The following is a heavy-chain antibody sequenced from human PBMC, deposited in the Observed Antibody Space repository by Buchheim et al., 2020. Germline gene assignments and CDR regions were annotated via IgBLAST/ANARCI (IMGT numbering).Heavy chain of an antibody. CDR3: ARDDSWNPPTQ. V-gene: IGHV3-7*01. D-gene: IGHD1-1*01. J-gene: IGHJ4*02. CDR1: GFDFKKYW. CDR2: IKGDGSEK. Sequence: VASGGGLVQPGESLRLSCAASGFDFKKYWMSWLRQAPGKGLEWVANIKGDGSEKYYVDSVKGRFTISRANYENSIYLQMSSLRVEDTAIYYCARDDSWNPPTQWGQG.